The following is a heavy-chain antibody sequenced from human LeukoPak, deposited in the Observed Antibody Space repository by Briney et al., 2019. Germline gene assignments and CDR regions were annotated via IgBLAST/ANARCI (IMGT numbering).Heavy chain of an antibody. CDR1: GGTFSNYA. V-gene: IGHV1-69*06. CDR2: IIPIFGTA. D-gene: IGHD2-2*01. J-gene: IGHJ5*02. Sequence: SVKVSCKASGGTFSNYAISWVRQAPGQGLEWMGGIIPIFGTANYAQKFRGRVTITADKSTSTAYMELSSLRSEDTAVYYCARDTRHRYCPSPSCYRGWFDPWGQGTLVTVSS. CDR3: ARDTRHRYCPSPSCYRGWFDP.